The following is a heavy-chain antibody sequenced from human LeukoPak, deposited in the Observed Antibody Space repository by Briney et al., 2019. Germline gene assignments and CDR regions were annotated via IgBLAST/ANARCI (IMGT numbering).Heavy chain of an antibody. CDR1: GGSISSSSYY. D-gene: IGHD3-22*01. CDR2: IYYSGST. J-gene: IGHJ4*02. Sequence: PSETLSLTCTVSGGSISSSSYYWGWIRQPPGKGLEWIGSIYYSGSTYYNPSLKSRVTISVDTSKDQFSLKLSSVTAADTAVYYCASARAVYYYDSSGYYYGYYFDYWGQGTLVTVSS. V-gene: IGHV4-39*07. CDR3: ASARAVYYYDSSGYYYGYYFDY.